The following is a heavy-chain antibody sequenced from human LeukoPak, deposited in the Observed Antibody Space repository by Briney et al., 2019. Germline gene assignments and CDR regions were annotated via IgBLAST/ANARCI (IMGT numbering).Heavy chain of an antibody. Sequence: SETLSLTCTVSGGSIGSGGYYWSWIRQHPGKGLEWIGFIYYSGSTYYNPSLKSRVTFSVDTSKSQFSLKLSSVNAADTALYYCARAVYDYIWGSYRFDYWGQGTLVTVSS. CDR2: IYYSGST. CDR1: GGSIGSGGYY. D-gene: IGHD3-16*02. J-gene: IGHJ4*02. V-gene: IGHV4-31*03. CDR3: ARAVYDYIWGSYRFDY.